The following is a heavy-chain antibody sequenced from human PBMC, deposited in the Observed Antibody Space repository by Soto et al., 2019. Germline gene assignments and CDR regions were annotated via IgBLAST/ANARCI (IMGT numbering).Heavy chain of an antibody. J-gene: IGHJ4*02. CDR1: GGTFSSYA. Sequence: SVKVSCKASGGTFSSYAISWVRQAPGQGLEWMGGIIPIFGTANYAQKFQGRVTITADESTSTAYMELSSLRSEDTAVYYCARVTVIAAAGSFDYWGQGTLVTVSS. CDR3: ARVTVIAAAGSFDY. CDR2: IIPIFGTA. V-gene: IGHV1-69*13. D-gene: IGHD6-13*01.